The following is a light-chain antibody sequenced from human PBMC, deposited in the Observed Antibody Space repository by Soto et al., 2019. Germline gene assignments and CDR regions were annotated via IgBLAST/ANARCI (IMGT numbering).Light chain of an antibody. CDR3: CSYAGSFTWV. CDR2: DVS. CDR1: SSDVGGYKY. V-gene: IGLV2-11*01. Sequence: QSALTQPRSVSESPGQSVTISCSGTSSDVGGYKYVSWYQQHPGKAPKLMIYDVSKRPSGVPDRFSGSNFGSTATLTISGLQAEDEAHYYCCSYAGSFTWVFGGGTKLTVL. J-gene: IGLJ3*02.